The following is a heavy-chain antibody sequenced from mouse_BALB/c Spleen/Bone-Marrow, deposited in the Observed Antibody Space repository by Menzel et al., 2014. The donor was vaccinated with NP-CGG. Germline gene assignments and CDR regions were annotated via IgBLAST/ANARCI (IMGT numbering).Heavy chain of an antibody. J-gene: IGHJ4*01. CDR2: IYPGDGDS. CDR3: ARSLSVVTPMDY. CDR1: GYEFSDSW. V-gene: IGHV1-82*01. Sequence: VQLQQSGPELVRPGASVKISCKASGYEFSDSWMNWVKQRPGQGLEWIGRIYPGDGDSIYNGKFKGKATLTSDKLSSTAYMQLSSLTSVDSAVYFCARSLSVVTPMDYWGQGTSVTVSS. D-gene: IGHD1-1*01.